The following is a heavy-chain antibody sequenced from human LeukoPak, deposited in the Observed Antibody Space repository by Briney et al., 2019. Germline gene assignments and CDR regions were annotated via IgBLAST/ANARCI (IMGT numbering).Heavy chain of an antibody. D-gene: IGHD5-12*01. CDR1: GFTLGTYV. V-gene: IGHV3-23*01. J-gene: IGHJ4*02. CDR2: IYASGYT. Sequence: GGSLRLSCAASGFTLGTYVMTWVRQAPGKGLEWVSAIYASGYTVYADSVKGRFTLSRDDSKNTVSLQMNSLRAEDTAVYYCAKVGTSGYVLYYFDYWGQGTLVTVSS. CDR3: AKVGTSGYVLYYFDY.